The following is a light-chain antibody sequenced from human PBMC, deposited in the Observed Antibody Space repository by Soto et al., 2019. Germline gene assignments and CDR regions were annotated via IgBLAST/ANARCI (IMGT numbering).Light chain of an antibody. CDR1: SSDVGGYNY. V-gene: IGLV2-8*01. Sequence: QSVLTQPASVSGSPGQSVTISCTGTSSDVGGYNYVSWYQQHPGKAPKLMIYKVSKRPSGVPDRFSGSKSGNTASLTVSGLQAEDEADYYCSSYAGSNNLGVFGTGTKVTVL. CDR2: KVS. J-gene: IGLJ1*01. CDR3: SSYAGSNNLGV.